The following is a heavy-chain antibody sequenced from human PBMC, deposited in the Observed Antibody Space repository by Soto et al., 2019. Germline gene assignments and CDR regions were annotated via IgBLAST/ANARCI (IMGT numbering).Heavy chain of an antibody. Sequence: EVQLVESGGGLVQPGESLRLSCIASGFTFGNHWMTWVRQVPGKGLEYVGTIRQDGRETFYVDSVKGRFTISRDNAKSSLYLQMNSLRTEETAVYYCAREGTGTDDAFDIWGQGTMVTVSS. J-gene: IGHJ3*02. CDR1: GFTFGNHW. D-gene: IGHD3-10*01. CDR2: IRQDGRET. V-gene: IGHV3-7*04. CDR3: AREGTGTDDAFDI.